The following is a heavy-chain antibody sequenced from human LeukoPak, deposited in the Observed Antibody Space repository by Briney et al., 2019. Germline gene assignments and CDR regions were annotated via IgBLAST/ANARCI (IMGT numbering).Heavy chain of an antibody. CDR3: SAGPSGWTEFFQH. J-gene: IGHJ1*01. Sequence: GGSLRLSCAAPGFTLSDCTMHWVRQASGKGLEWVARIRSKANNYATEYGALVKGRFTISRDDAKNTAYLQMNSLKTEDTAIYYCSAGPSGWTEFFQHWGQGTLVTVSS. CDR2: IRSKANNYAT. V-gene: IGHV3-73*01. CDR1: GFTLSDCT. D-gene: IGHD6-19*01.